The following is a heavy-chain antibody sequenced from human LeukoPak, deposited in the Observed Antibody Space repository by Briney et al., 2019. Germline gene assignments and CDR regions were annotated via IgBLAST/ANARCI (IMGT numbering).Heavy chain of an antibody. CDR1: GYTFTSYD. CDR3: AREENAYCGGDCYSPNFVY. Sequence: ASVKVSCKASGYTFTSYDINWVRQATGQGLEWMGWMNPNSGNTGYAQKFQGRVTMTRDMSTSTVYMELSSLRSEDTAVYYCAREENAYCGGDCYSPNFVYWGQGTLVTVSS. CDR2: MNPNSGNT. V-gene: IGHV1-8*01. D-gene: IGHD2-21*02. J-gene: IGHJ4*02.